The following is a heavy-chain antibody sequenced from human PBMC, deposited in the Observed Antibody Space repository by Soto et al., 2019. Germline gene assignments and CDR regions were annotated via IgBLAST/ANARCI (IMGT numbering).Heavy chain of an antibody. CDR3: ARGGYCTNGVCPPLNIVTDWFDP. D-gene: IGHD2-8*01. CDR1: GYTFTSYY. V-gene: IGHV1-46*01. J-gene: IGHJ5*02. CDR2: INPSGGST. Sequence: ASVKVSCKASGYTFTSYYMHWVRQAPGQGLEWMGIINPSGGSTSYAQKFQGRVTMTRDTSTSTVYMELSSLRSEDTAVYYCARGGYCTNGVCPPLNIVTDWFDPWGRGTLVTVSS.